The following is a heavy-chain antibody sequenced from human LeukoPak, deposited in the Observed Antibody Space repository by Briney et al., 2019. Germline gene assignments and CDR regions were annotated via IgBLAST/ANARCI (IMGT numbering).Heavy chain of an antibody. J-gene: IGHJ4*02. CDR2: IKQDGSKK. CDR1: GFPYSSYW. D-gene: IGHD5-24*01. V-gene: IGHV3-7*04. CDR3: TRVGYIDEGIDY. Sequence: GGSLRLSCVASGFPYSSYWMTWVRLAPGKGLEWVANIKQDGSKKSYVDSVRGRFTISRDNAKNSLYLQMNSLRAEDTAIYYCTRVGYIDEGIDYWGQGTLVTVSS.